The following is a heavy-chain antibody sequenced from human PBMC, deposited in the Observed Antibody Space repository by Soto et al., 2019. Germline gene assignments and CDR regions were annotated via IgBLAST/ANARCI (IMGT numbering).Heavy chain of an antibody. CDR2: ISYDGSNK. CDR1: GFTFSSYA. D-gene: IGHD3-3*01. CDR3: AREGRSGDFWSGYDPYYFDY. Sequence: GGSLRLSCAASGFTFSSYAMHWVRQAPGKGLEWVAVISYDGSNKYYADSVKGRFTISRDNSKNTLYLQMNSLRAEDTAVYYCAREGRSGDFWSGYDPYYFDYWGQGTLVTVSS. V-gene: IGHV3-30-3*01. J-gene: IGHJ4*02.